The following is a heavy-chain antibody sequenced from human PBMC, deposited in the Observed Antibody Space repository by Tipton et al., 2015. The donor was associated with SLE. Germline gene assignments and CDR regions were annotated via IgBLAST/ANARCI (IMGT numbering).Heavy chain of an antibody. J-gene: IGHJ4*02. CDR1: GFTFSSYA. V-gene: IGHV3-30-3*01. Sequence: SLRLSCAASGFTFSSYAMHWVRQAPGKGLEWVAVISYDGSNKYYADSVKGRFTISRDNSKNTLYLQMNSLRAEDTAVYYCARSRIAAAGKGDYFDYWGQGTLVTVSS. D-gene: IGHD6-13*01. CDR3: ARSRIAAAGKGDYFDY. CDR2: ISYDGSNK.